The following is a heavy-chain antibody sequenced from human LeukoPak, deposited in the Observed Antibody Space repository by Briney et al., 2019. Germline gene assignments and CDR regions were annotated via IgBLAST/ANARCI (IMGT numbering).Heavy chain of an antibody. CDR2: INPNSGGT. J-gene: IGHJ4*02. Sequence: GASVKVSCKASGYTFSNYYMHWVRQAPGQGLEWMGWINPNSGGTNYAQKFQDRVTMTRDTSIITAYMELSRLRSDDTAVYYCASGAGNWKTSKFDYWGQGTLVPVSS. D-gene: IGHD1-20*01. CDR1: GYTFSNYY. V-gene: IGHV1-2*02. CDR3: ASGAGNWKTSKFDY.